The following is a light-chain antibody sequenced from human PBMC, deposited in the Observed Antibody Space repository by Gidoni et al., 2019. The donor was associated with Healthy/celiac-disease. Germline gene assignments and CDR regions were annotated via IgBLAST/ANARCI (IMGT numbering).Light chain of an antibody. CDR3: CSYAGPRV. Sequence: QSALTQPAPVSGSPGQSITISCTGTSSDVGSYNLVSWYQQHPGKAPKLMIYEVSKRPSGVSNRFSGSKSGNTASLTISGLQAEDEADYYCCSYAGPRVFGTGTKVTVL. J-gene: IGLJ1*01. V-gene: IGLV2-23*02. CDR2: EVS. CDR1: SSDVGSYNL.